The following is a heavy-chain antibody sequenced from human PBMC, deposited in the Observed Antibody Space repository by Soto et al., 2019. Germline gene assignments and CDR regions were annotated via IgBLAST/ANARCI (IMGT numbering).Heavy chain of an antibody. CDR2: IYWDDDK. Sequence: QITLKESGPTLVKPTQTLTLTCTFSGFSLSTSGVGVGWIRQPPGKALEWLALIYWDDDKRYSPSLKSRLTLTKDPSKNQVVLTMTNMDPVDTPTYYCAHSLSFAPGRFYFDYWGQGTLVTVSS. CDR3: AHSLSFAPGRFYFDY. CDR1: GFSLSTSGVG. D-gene: IGHD3-16*02. V-gene: IGHV2-5*02. J-gene: IGHJ4*02.